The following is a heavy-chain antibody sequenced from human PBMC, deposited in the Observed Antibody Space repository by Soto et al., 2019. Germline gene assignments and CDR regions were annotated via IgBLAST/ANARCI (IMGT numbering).Heavy chain of an antibody. J-gene: IGHJ5*02. D-gene: IGHD6-13*01. CDR3: ARDVLAAAGTGWFDT. Sequence: GASVKVSCKASGYTVTSYGISWVRQAPGQGLEWMGWISAYNGNTNDAQKLQGRVTMTTDTSTSTAYMELRSLRSDATAVYYCARDVLAAAGTGWFDTWGQGTLVTVSS. CDR1: GYTVTSYG. V-gene: IGHV1-18*04. CDR2: ISAYNGNT.